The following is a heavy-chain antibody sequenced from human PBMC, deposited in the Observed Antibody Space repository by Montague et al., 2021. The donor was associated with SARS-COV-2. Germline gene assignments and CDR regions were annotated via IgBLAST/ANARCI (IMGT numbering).Heavy chain of an antibody. D-gene: IGHD2-15*01. CDR1: GDSITPYGDSIGGYF. CDR3: ARDACYFGPGRENHGEFDP. CDR2: IYANGNF. V-gene: IGHV4-4*07. J-gene: IGHJ5*02. Sequence: SETLSLTCSVSGDSITPYGDSIGGYFWSWIRQPAGKGLEWIGCIYANGNFDYNPSLNSRVSMSMDTSKQEFSMRLISVTAADTAVYYCARDACYFGPGRENHGEFDPWGQGILVTVSS.